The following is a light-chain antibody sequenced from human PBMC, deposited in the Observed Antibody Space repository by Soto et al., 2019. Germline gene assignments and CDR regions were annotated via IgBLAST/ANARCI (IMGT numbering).Light chain of an antibody. V-gene: IGLV2-11*01. J-gene: IGLJ1*01. Sequence: QSVLTQPRSVSGSPGQSVTISCTGTSSDVGGYNYVSWYQQHPGKAPKLMIYDVRKRPSGVPDRFSGSKSGNTASLTISGLQAEDEADYYCCSYAGSYTQVFGTGTKLTVL. CDR2: DVR. CDR1: SSDVGGYNY. CDR3: CSYAGSYTQV.